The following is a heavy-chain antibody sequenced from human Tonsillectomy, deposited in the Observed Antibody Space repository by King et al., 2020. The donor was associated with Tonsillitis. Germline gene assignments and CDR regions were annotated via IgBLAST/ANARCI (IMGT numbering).Heavy chain of an antibody. CDR3: ARYYYDSSGYYRFDY. D-gene: IGHD3-22*01. CDR1: GFTFSDYY. CDR2: ISSSGSTI. V-gene: IGHV3-11*01. J-gene: IGHJ4*02. Sequence: QLVQSGGGLVKPGGSLRLSCAASGFTFSDYYMSWIRQAPGKGLEWVSYISSSGSTIYYADSVKGPSTISRDNAKNSLYLQMNSLRAEDTTVYYCARYYYDSSGYYRFDYWGQGTLVTVSS.